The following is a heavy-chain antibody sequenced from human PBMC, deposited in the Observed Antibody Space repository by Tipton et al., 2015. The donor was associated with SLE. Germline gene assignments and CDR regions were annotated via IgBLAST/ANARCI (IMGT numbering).Heavy chain of an antibody. CDR2: VSFSGRT. CDR3: ARRSGYYGVDY. CDR1: GGSVSIHS. V-gene: IGHV4-59*02. D-gene: IGHD5-12*01. Sequence: TLSLTCTVSGGSVSIHSWSWIRQPPGAGLEWIGYVSFSGRTNYNPSLESRVTVSLDTSKNQFSLKLTSVNAADTAVYYCARRSGYYGVDYWGPGTLVTVSS. J-gene: IGHJ4*02.